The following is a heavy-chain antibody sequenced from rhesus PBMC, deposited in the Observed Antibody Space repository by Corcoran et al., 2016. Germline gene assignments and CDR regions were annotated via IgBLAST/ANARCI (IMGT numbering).Heavy chain of an antibody. J-gene: IGHJ4*01. CDR3: ERGDHLFDY. Sequence: QVQLVQSGAEVQKPGSSVKVSCQASGYTFTDHYIHWVRQAPGQGLEWVGEINPKTGVTKYAQRFQGRVTVTSDTSTSTAYMELNSLRSEDTAIYYCERGDHLFDYWGQGVLVTVSS. CDR1: GYTFTDHY. V-gene: IGHV1-138*01. CDR2: INPKTGVT. D-gene: IGHD1-44*02.